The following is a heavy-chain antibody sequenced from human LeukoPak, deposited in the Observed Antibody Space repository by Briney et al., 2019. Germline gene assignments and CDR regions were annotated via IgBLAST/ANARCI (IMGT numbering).Heavy chain of an antibody. V-gene: IGHV3-21*01. CDR3: ARDIGGSYTAIDY. Sequence: PGWSLRLSCAASGFTFSSYSMNWVRQAPGKGLEWVSFISSSSAHINYADSVKGRFTISRDNPRNSLYLQMNSLRAEDTAVYCCARDIGGSYTAIDYWGQGTLVTVSS. CDR1: GFTFSSYS. CDR2: ISSSSAHI. J-gene: IGHJ4*02. D-gene: IGHD1-26*01.